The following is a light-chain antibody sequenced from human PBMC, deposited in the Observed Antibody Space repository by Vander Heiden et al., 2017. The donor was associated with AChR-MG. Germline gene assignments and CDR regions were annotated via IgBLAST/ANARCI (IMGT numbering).Light chain of an antibody. Sequence: EIVMTQSPATLSVSPGERATLSCRARQNIGSYLAWYQRKPGQAPRLLIYAASTRATGIPAKFSGSGSGTEFTLTISSLQSEDFVVYYCQQYNNWPLTFGGGTKVDIK. CDR2: AAS. CDR1: QNIGSY. CDR3: QQYNNWPLT. V-gene: IGKV3-15*01. J-gene: IGKJ4*01.